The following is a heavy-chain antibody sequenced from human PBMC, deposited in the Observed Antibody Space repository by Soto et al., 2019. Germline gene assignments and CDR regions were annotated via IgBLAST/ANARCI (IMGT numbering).Heavy chain of an antibody. CDR3: SRRFLGASYYYGLDV. D-gene: IGHD3-16*01. Sequence: QVQLVQSGAEVKKPGSSVKVSCKASGGTFSSYAISWVRQAPGQGLEWMGGIIPIFGSADYAQKFQGRVTITADESTSTAYMELRSLRSEDTAVYYRSRRFLGASYYYGLDVWGQRTTVTVSS. V-gene: IGHV1-69*12. CDR1: GGTFSSYA. J-gene: IGHJ6*02. CDR2: IIPIFGSA.